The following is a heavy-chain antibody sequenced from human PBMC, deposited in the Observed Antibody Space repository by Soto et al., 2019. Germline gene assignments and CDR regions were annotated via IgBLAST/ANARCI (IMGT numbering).Heavy chain of an antibody. CDR2: ISYDGSNK. D-gene: IGHD3-22*01. Sequence: GGSLRLSCAASGFTFSSYAMHRVRQAPGKGLEWVAVISYDGSNKYYADSVKGRFTISRDNSRNTLYLQMNSLRAEDTAVYYCARSGRYDSSGYYYEEPFDYWGQGTLVTVSS. J-gene: IGHJ4*02. CDR3: ARSGRYDSSGYYYEEPFDY. V-gene: IGHV3-30-3*01. CDR1: GFTFSSYA.